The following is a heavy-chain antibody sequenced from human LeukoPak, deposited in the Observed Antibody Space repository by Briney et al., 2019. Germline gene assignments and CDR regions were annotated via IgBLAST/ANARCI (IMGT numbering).Heavy chain of an antibody. CDR3: ARQDIVVVPAAIVYYYYGMDV. V-gene: IGHV1-69*04. J-gene: IGHJ6*02. CDR2: IIPILGIA. D-gene: IGHD2-2*01. Sequence: GASVKVSCKAPGGTFSSYAISWVRQAPGQGLEWMGRIIPILGIANYAQKFQGRVTITADKSTSTAYMELSSLRSEDTAVYYCARQDIVVVPAAIVYYYYGMDVWGQGTTVTVSS. CDR1: GGTFSSYA.